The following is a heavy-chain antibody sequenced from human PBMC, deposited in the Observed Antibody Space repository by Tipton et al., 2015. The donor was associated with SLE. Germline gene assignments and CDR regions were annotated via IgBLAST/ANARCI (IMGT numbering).Heavy chain of an antibody. CDR1: GFTFSSYW. Sequence: GSLRLSCAASGFTFSSYWMSWVRQAPGKGLEWVVNIKQDGREKYYVDSVKGRFTISRDNAKNSLYLQMNSLRAEDTAVYYCARDRPWGSGWFDPWGQGTLVTVSS. J-gene: IGHJ5*02. D-gene: IGHD7-27*01. CDR2: IKQDGREK. CDR3: ARDRPWGSGWFDP. V-gene: IGHV3-7*03.